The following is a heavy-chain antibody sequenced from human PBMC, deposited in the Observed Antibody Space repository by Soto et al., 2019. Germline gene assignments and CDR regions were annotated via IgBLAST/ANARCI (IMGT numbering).Heavy chain of an antibody. CDR1: GLSLSTSGVG. D-gene: IGHD5-12*01. CDR2: IYWDDDK. J-gene: IGHJ3*01. CDR3: AYSGYDRDAFDV. Sequence: QITLKESGPTLVKPTQTLTLTCTFSGLSLSTSGVGVGWIRKPPGKALEWLALIYWDDDKRYSPTLKIRLTITKDTAKNLVVLTITNMDPVDTATYYCAYSGYDRDAFDVWGQGTMVTVSS. V-gene: IGHV2-5*02.